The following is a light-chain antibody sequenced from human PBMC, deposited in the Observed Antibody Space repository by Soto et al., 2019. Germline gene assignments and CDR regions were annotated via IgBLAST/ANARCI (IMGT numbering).Light chain of an antibody. CDR3: QQYGNSHWT. V-gene: IGKV3-20*01. CDR1: QSGFSFY. J-gene: IGKJ1*01. CDR2: GAS. Sequence: EIVLTQSPGTLSLSPGERATLSCRASQSGFSFYLAWFQQKPGQAPRLLIYGASTRATGIPDRFSGSGSGTDFTRTISGLEPEDFSVCYCQQYGNSHWTLGQGIKVEIK.